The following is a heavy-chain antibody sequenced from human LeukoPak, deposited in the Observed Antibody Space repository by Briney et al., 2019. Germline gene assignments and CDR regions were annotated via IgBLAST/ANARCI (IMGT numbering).Heavy chain of an antibody. CDR3: ASYAGYHFDY. CDR2: INSDGSNT. CDR1: GFTFSSYW. J-gene: IGHJ4*02. D-gene: IGHD3-16*01. Sequence: PGGSLRLSCAASGFTFSSYWMHWVRQVPGKGLVWVSRINSDGSNTNYADSVKGRFTVSRDNVKNTLYLQMNSLRVDDTAVYYCASYAGYHFDYWGQGALVSVS. V-gene: IGHV3-74*01.